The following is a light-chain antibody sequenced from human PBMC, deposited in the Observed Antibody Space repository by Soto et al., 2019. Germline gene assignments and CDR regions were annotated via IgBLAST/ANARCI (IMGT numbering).Light chain of an antibody. Sequence: QPVLTQSPSVSGAPGQRVTISCTGSSSNIGAGYDVHWYQQLPGTAPKLVIYGNSNRPSGVPDRVSGSKSGTSASLAITGLQAEDEADYYCQSYDSSLSGYVFGTGTKLTVL. CDR2: GNS. CDR3: QSYDSSLSGYV. J-gene: IGLJ1*01. V-gene: IGLV1-40*01. CDR1: SSNIGAGYD.